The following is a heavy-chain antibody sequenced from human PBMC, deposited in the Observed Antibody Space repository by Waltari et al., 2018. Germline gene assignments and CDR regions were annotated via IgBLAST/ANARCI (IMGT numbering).Heavy chain of an antibody. CDR3: ARSYYDILTGHPPDFDY. CDR1: GGSISSSSYY. D-gene: IGHD3-9*01. V-gene: IGHV4-39*01. J-gene: IGHJ4*02. CDR2: IYSSGHT. Sequence: QLQLQESGPGLVKPSETLSLTCTVSGGSISSSSYYWGWIRHPPGKGREWIGCIYSSGHTNSSTSLKSRVTISGDTSKNQFSLKLSSVTAADTAVYYCARSYYDILTGHPPDFDYWGQGTLVTVSS.